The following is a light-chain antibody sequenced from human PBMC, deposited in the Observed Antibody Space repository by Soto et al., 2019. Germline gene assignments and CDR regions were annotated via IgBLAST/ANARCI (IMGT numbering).Light chain of an antibody. Sequence: EIVMTQSPATLSVSPGERATLSCRASQSVSSNLAWYQQKPGQAPRLLIYGASTRATGIPARFSGSGSGTEFTLTISSLQSGDFAVYYCQQYNKWPPLTFGQGTKLEIK. V-gene: IGKV3-15*01. J-gene: IGKJ2*01. CDR3: QQYNKWPPLT. CDR1: QSVSSN. CDR2: GAS.